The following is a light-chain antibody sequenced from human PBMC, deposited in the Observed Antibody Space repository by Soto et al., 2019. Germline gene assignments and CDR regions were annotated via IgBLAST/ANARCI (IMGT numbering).Light chain of an antibody. CDR2: AAS. Sequence: DIQMTQSPSYVSASVGDRVTITCRASQDISSWLAWYQQKPGKAPQLLIYAASTLQSGVPSRFSGSGSGTDFTLTISSLQPEDFATYYCQQSYSNVALTFGGGTKVDIK. CDR3: QQSYSNVALT. J-gene: IGKJ4*01. V-gene: IGKV1D-12*01. CDR1: QDISSW.